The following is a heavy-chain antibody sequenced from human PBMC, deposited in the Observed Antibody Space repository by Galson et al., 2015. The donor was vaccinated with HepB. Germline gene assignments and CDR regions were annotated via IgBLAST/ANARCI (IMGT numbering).Heavy chain of an antibody. Sequence: SLRLSCAASGFTFRNYAMSWVRQAPGKGLEWVSAITPSGDNTYSADSVEGRFTISRDNSKNTLFLQKTGLTADDTAIYYCARVHPEYTSGGYRQALYYFDSWGQGTLVAVSS. CDR3: ARVHPEYTSGGYRQALYYFDS. CDR1: GFTFRNYA. J-gene: IGHJ4*02. D-gene: IGHD6-19*01. CDR2: ITPSGDNT. V-gene: IGHV3-23*01.